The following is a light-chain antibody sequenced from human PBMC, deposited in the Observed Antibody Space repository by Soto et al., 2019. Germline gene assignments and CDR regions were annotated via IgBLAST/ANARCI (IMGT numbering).Light chain of an antibody. J-gene: IGKJ1*01. V-gene: IGKV4-1*01. CDR3: QHYYSTPPT. CDR1: QSVSYSSNNKNY. Sequence: DIVMTQSPDSLAVSLGERATINCKSSQSVSYSSNNKNYLAWYQQHPGQPPKLLIYWASTRESGVPDRFSGSGSGTDFTLTISSLQAEDVAVYYCQHYYSTPPTFGQGTKVENK. CDR2: WAS.